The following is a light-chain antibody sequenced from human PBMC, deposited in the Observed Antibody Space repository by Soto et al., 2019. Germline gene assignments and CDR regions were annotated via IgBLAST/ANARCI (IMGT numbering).Light chain of an antibody. CDR2: AAS. Sequence: DIQMTQSPSSLSASVGDRVTITCRASQSISNYLNWYQQKPGKAPKLLIYAASSLQGAVPSRFSGSGSGTDFTLTISSLHPDDFATYYCQQSYSTPLTFGPGTKVDIK. J-gene: IGKJ3*01. CDR1: QSISNY. V-gene: IGKV1-39*01. CDR3: QQSYSTPLT.